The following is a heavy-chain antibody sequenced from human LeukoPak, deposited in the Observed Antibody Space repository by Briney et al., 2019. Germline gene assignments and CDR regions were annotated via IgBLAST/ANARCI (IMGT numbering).Heavy chain of an antibody. J-gene: IGHJ5*02. Sequence: PGGSLRLSCAASGFTFNNYAMRWVRQAPGKGLEWVANIKQDGSEKYYVDSVKGRFTISRDNAKNSLYLQMNSLRAEDTAVYYCARGRWLQLPWGQGTLVTVSS. V-gene: IGHV3-7*03. CDR3: ARGRWLQLP. CDR2: IKQDGSEK. D-gene: IGHD5-24*01. CDR1: GFTFNNYA.